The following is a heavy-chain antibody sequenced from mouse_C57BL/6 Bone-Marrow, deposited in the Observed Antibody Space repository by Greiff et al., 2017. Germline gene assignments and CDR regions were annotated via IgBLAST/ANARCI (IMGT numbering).Heavy chain of an antibody. CDR3: ARGGYGNPFAY. V-gene: IGHV1-69*01. CDR2: IDPSDSYT. Sequence: QVQLQQPGAELVMPGASVKLSCKASGYTFTSYWMHWVKQRPGQGLEWIGEIDPSDSYTNYNQKFKGKSTLTVDKSSSTAYMQVSSLTSEDSAVYYCARGGYGNPFAYWGQGTLVTVSA. J-gene: IGHJ3*01. D-gene: IGHD2-1*01. CDR1: GYTFTSYW.